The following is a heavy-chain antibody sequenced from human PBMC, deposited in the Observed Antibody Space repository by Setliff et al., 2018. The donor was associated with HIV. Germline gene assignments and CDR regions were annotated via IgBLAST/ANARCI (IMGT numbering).Heavy chain of an antibody. D-gene: IGHD6-13*01. CDR3: ARVREYDSSSPGIDYYYMDV. CDR2: ISPYNGIT. J-gene: IGHJ6*03. Sequence: EASVKVSCKPSGYTFTSYSIAWVRQAPGQGLEWMGWISPYNGITDYAQKFQDRVTMTTDRSTSTAYMELSSLRSEDTAVYYCARVREYDSSSPGIDYYYMDVWGKGTTVTVSS. V-gene: IGHV1-18*01. CDR1: GYTFTSYS.